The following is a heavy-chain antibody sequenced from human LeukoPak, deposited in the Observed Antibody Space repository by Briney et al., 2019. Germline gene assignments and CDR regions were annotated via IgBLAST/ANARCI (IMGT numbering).Heavy chain of an antibody. D-gene: IGHD2-2*01. V-gene: IGHV3-15*01. CDR2: IKSKTDGGTT. Sequence: GGSLRLSCAASGFTFSNAWMSWVRQAPGKGLEWVGRIKSKTDGGTTDYAAPVKGRFTISRDDSKNTLYLQMNSLKTEDTAVYYCTTEYQLLWSDAFDIWGQGTMVTVSS. J-gene: IGHJ3*02. CDR3: TTEYQLLWSDAFDI. CDR1: GFTFSNAW.